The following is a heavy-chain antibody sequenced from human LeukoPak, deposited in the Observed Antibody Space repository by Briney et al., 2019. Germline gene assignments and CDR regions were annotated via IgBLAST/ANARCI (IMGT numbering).Heavy chain of an antibody. CDR1: GFTFRNYG. V-gene: IGHV3-30*02. D-gene: IGHD5-18*01. Sequence: GGSLRLSCAASGFTFRNYGMHWVRQAPGKGLEWVAFTRYDGSNKYYSDSVKGRFTISRDNPKNTLYLQMNSLRPEDTAVYYCAKDPRDHTYGWSWRYFDYWGQGTLVTVSS. J-gene: IGHJ4*02. CDR3: AKDPRDHTYGWSWRYFDY. CDR2: TRYDGSNK.